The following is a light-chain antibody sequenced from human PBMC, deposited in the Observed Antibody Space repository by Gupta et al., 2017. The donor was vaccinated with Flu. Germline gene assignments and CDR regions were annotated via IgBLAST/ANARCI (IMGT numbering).Light chain of an antibody. CDR1: ISNIGINT. CDR3: AVWDDSLNGWV. Sequence: QSVLTQAPSASGTPGQRVTISCSGSISNIGINTINWYQHLPGTAPKLLIYNFDQRPSRVPDRFSGSKSGTSASLAISGLQSEDEGDYYCAVWDDSLNGWVFGGGTKVIVL. V-gene: IGLV1-44*01. CDR2: NFD. J-gene: IGLJ3*02.